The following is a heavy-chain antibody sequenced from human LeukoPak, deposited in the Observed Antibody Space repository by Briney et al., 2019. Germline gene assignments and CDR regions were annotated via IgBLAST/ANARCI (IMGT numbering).Heavy chain of an antibody. Sequence: SQTLSPTCTVSGGSISSGDYYWSWLRQHPGKGLEWIGYIYYSGSTYYNPSLKSRVTISVDTSKNQFSLKLSSVTAADTAVYYCARISTSYGSGSYYNSDYWGQGTLVTVSS. V-gene: IGHV4-31*03. CDR2: IYYSGST. J-gene: IGHJ4*02. CDR1: GGSISSGDYY. CDR3: ARISTSYGSGSYYNSDY. D-gene: IGHD3-10*01.